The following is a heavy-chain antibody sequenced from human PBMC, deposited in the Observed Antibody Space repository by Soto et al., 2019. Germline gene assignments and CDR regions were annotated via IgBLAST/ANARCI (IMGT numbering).Heavy chain of an antibody. V-gene: IGHV3-33*01. Sequence: QVQLVESGGGVVQPGRSLRLSCATSGFTFSSYGMHWVRQGPGKGLEWVAVIWYDGTNKYYADSVNGRFTISRDDSKNTLYLQMNSLRAEDTAVYYCARGPMTTVSTWGDWYFDLWGRGTLVTGSS. CDR3: ARGPMTTVSTWGDWYFDL. CDR1: GFTFSSYG. CDR2: IWYDGTNK. D-gene: IGHD4-17*01. J-gene: IGHJ2*01.